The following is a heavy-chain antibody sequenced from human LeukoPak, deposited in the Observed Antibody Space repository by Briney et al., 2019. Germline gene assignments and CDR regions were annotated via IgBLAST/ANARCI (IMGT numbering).Heavy chain of an antibody. J-gene: IGHJ5*02. CDR3: ARATSSLLVRGVIIPPPFFDP. CDR2: IYYSGST. Sequence: SQTLSLTCAVSGDSISSGPYYWTWIRQHPGKGLEWIGYIYYSGSTYYNPSLKSRVTISIDTSKNHFSLKLRSVTAADTAVYYCARATSSLLVRGVIIPPPFFDPWGQGALVTVSS. V-gene: IGHV4-31*11. D-gene: IGHD3-10*01. CDR1: GDSISSGPYY.